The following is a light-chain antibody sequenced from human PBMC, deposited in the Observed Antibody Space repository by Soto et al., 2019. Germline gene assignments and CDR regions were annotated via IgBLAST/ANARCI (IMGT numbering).Light chain of an antibody. V-gene: IGKV1-39*01. CDR1: QTINTY. CDR2: AAS. J-gene: IGKJ4*01. CDR3: QQANSFPLT. Sequence: DIQMTQSPSSLSASVGDRGTITCRASQTINTYINWYQQKPGKAPKLLIYAASTLHRGVPSKFSGSGSGTDFTLTISSLQPEDFATYYCQQANSFPLTFGGGTKVDIK.